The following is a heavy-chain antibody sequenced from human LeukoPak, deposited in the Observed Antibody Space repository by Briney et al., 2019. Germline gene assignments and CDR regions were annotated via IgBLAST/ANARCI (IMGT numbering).Heavy chain of an antibody. V-gene: IGHV3-66*03. Sequence: PGGSLRLSCAASGFSVSSNHVSWVRQAPGKGLEWVSVIYSCGNTYYADSVKGRFTISRDNAKNTLYLQMNSLRAEDTALYYCVKDLDFRADCWGQGTLVTVSS. CDR2: IYSCGNT. CDR1: GFSVSSNH. D-gene: IGHD2/OR15-2a*01. CDR3: VKDLDFRADC. J-gene: IGHJ4*02.